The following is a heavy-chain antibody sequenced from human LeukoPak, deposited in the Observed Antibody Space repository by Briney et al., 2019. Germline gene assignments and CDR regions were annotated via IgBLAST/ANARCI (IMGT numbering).Heavy chain of an antibody. Sequence: GGSLRLSCAASGFTFSSYGMNWVRQAPGKGLEWVSAISGSGGNTYYADSVKGRFTIPRDNSKNTLYLQMNSLRAEDTALYYCAKPAKTDYADYWGQGTLVTVSS. D-gene: IGHD1-14*01. J-gene: IGHJ4*02. V-gene: IGHV3-23*01. CDR1: GFTFSSYG. CDR2: ISGSGGNT. CDR3: AKPAKTDYADY.